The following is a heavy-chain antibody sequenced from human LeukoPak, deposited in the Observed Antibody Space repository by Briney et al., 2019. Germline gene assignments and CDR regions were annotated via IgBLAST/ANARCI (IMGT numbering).Heavy chain of an antibody. CDR2: INQDGSEK. Sequence: GGSLRLSCAASGFTFSSHWMNWVRQAPGKGLEWVANINQDGSEKYYVDSVKGRFTISRDNAKNSLYLQMNSLRAEDTAVYYCARKNYYDSTGYSNYYDGMDVWGQGSTVTVSS. V-gene: IGHV3-7*01. CDR1: GFTFSSHW. J-gene: IGHJ6*02. CDR3: ARKNYYDSTGYSNYYDGMDV. D-gene: IGHD3-22*01.